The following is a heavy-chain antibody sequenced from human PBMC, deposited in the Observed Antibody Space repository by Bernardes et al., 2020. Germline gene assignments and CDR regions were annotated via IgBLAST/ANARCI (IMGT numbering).Heavy chain of an antibody. CDR2: INSDGSSR. J-gene: IGHJ5*02. V-gene: IGHV3-74*01. D-gene: IGHD6-13*01. CDR1: GFTFSFYW. CDR3: ARETGSNSWYWFDP. Sequence: GGSLRLSRAASGFTFSFYWMHWVRQAPGKGLVWVSRINSDGSSRSYADSVKGRFTISRDNAKNTLYLQMNSLRAEDTAVYYCARETGSNSWYWFDPWGQGTLVTVSS.